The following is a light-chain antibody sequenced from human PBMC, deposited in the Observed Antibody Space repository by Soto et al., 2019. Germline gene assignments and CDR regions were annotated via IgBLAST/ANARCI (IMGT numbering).Light chain of an antibody. J-gene: IGKJ1*01. Sequence: EIVMTQSPATLSVSPGERATLSCRASQSVSSNLAWYQQKPGQAPRLLIYGASTRATDTPARFSGSGSGTEFTLTISSLQSEDFAVYYCQQYNNWPRTFGQGTKVEI. CDR3: QQYNNWPRT. CDR1: QSVSSN. V-gene: IGKV3-15*01. CDR2: GAS.